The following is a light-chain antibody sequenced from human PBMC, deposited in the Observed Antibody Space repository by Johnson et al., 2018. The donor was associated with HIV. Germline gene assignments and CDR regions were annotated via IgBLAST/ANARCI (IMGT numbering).Light chain of an antibody. CDR2: DNN. CDR3: GTWDSSLRL. Sequence: SVLTQPPSVSAAPGQKVTISCSGSSSNIGNNYVSWYQQLPGTAPKLLIYDNNKRPSGIPDRFSGSKSGTSATLGITGLQTGDEADYYCGTWDSSLRLFGTGTKVTVL. CDR1: SSNIGNNY. V-gene: IGLV1-51*01. J-gene: IGLJ1*01.